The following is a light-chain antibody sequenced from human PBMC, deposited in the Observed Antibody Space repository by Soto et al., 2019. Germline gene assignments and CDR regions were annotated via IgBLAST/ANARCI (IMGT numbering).Light chain of an antibody. CDR3: QKRSNWPLT. V-gene: IGKV3D-20*02. J-gene: IGKJ4*01. Sequence: EIVLTQSPGTLSLSPGERATLSCRASQSVSSPYLAWYQQKPGQAPRLLIFGASSRATGLPDRFSGSGSGTDFTLTISSLEPEDSAVYYCQKRSNWPLTFGGGTRVEIK. CDR1: QSVSSPY. CDR2: GAS.